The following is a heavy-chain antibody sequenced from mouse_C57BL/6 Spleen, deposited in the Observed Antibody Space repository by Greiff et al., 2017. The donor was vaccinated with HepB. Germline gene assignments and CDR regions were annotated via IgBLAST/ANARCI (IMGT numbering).Heavy chain of an antibody. CDR3: ARDYYGSSYSYAMDY. D-gene: IGHD1-1*01. J-gene: IGHJ4*01. CDR1: GYTFTDYY. V-gene: IGHV1-76*01. CDR2: IYPGSGNT. Sequence: VQLQQSGAELVRPGASVKLSCKASGYTFTDYYINWVKQRPGQGLEWIARIYPGSGNTYYNEKFKGKATLTAEKSSSTAYMQLSSLTSADSAVYFCARDYYGSSYSYAMDYWGQGTSVTGAS.